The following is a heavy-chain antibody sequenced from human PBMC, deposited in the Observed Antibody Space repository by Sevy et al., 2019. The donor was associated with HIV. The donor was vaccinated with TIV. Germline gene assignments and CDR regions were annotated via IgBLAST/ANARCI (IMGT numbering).Heavy chain of an antibody. V-gene: IGHV4-59*08. J-gene: IGHJ4*02. Sequence: SETLSLTCTVSGGSITSLYWNWIRQPPGKGLEWIANIYYNGHINYNPSLKSRVTIALDTSKNQFSLELSSVTAADTAMYYCAGGNAWGRGYSWGQGTLVTVSS. CDR2: IYYNGHI. CDR3: AGGNAWGRGYS. CDR1: GGSITSLY. D-gene: IGHD1-26*01.